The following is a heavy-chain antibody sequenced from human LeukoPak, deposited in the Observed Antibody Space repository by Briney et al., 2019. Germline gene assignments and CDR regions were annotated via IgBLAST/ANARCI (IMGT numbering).Heavy chain of an antibody. CDR3: ARGRRVGATNYYYYYYMDV. V-gene: IGHV3-53*01. J-gene: IGHJ6*03. Sequence: GGSLRLSCTVSGFTVSSNSMSWVRQAPGKGLEWVSFIYSDNTHYSDSVKGRFTIFRDNSKNTLYLQMNSLRAEDTAVYYCARGRRVGATNYYYYYYMDVWGKGTTVTISS. CDR2: IYSDNT. D-gene: IGHD1-26*01. CDR1: GFTVSSNS.